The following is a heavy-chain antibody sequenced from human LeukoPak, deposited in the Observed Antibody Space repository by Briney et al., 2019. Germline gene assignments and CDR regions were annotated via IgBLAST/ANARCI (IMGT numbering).Heavy chain of an antibody. J-gene: IGHJ5*02. CDR3: ARGRSIAVAGLLLSGGP. D-gene: IGHD6-19*01. CDR1: GGSISSGGYY. CDR2: IYYSGST. V-gene: IGHV4-31*03. Sequence: SQTLSLTCTVSGGSISSGGYYWSWIRQHPGKGLEWIGYIYYSGSTYYNPSLKSRVTISVDTSKNQFSLKLSSVTAADTAVYYCARGRSIAVAGLLLSGGPWGQGTLVTVSS.